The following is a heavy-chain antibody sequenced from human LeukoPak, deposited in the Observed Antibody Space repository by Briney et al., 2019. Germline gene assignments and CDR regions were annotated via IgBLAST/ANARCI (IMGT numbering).Heavy chain of an antibody. CDR1: GFTFSSYW. V-gene: IGHV3-7*01. D-gene: IGHD5-12*01. CDR2: IKQDGSEK. CDR3: ARGGSPGWLRVGY. J-gene: IGHJ4*02. Sequence: GGSLRLSCAASGFTFSSYWMSWVRQAPGKGLEWVANIKQDGSEKYYVDSVKGRFTISRDNAKNSLYLQMNSLRAEDTAVYCCARGGSPGWLRVGYWGQGTLVTVSS.